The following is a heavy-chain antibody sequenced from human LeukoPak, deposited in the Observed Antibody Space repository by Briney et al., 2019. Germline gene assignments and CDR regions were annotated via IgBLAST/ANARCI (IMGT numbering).Heavy chain of an antibody. CDR2: IRSDGSNK. V-gene: IGHV3-30*02. D-gene: IGHD3-16*02. CDR3: AKDNRYDYVWGTDRPNDY. Sequence: GGSLRLSCAASGFTFSNFGMYWVRQAPGKGLEWVAFIRSDGSNKYYADSVKGRFTISRDNSKNTLYLQMNSLRAEDTAVYYCAKDNRYDYVWGTDRPNDYWGQGTLVTVSS. CDR1: GFTFSNFG. J-gene: IGHJ4*02.